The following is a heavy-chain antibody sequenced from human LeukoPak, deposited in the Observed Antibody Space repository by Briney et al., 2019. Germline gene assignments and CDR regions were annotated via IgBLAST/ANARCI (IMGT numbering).Heavy chain of an antibody. D-gene: IGHD3-22*01. Sequence: HPGGSLRLSCAASGFTFSSYAMHWVRQAPGKGLEWVAVISYDGSNKYYADSVKGRFTISRDNSKNTLYLQMNSLRAEDTAVYYCARPKVDYYDSTGNDAFDIW. V-gene: IGHV3-30-3*01. CDR2: ISYDGSNK. CDR3: ARPKVDYYDSTGNDAFDI. J-gene: IGHJ3*02. CDR1: GFTFSSYA.